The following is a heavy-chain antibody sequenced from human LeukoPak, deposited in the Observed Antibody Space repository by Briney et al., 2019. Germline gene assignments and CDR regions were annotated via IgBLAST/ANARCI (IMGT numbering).Heavy chain of an antibody. CDR3: ARDLGYYDRLDQFDC. V-gene: IGHV1-2*02. CDR2: INPNSGGT. CDR1: GYTFTVYY. J-gene: IGHJ4*02. Sequence: ASVKVSCKASGYTFTVYYIHWVRQAPGQGLEWMGWINPNSGGTNSAQQFQGRVTLTRDTSISTAYMELSRLRSDDTAVYYCARDLGYYDRLDQFDCWGQGTLVTVSS. D-gene: IGHD3-22*01.